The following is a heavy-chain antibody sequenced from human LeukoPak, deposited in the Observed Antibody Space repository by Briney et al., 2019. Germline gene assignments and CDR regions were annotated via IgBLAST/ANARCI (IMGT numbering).Heavy chain of an antibody. Sequence: SETLSLNCTVSGGSISSYYWSWIRQPPGKGRAGIGYIYYSGSTNYNPSLKSRVTISVDTSKNQFSLKLSSVTAADAAVYYCAREERYGSSYDYWGQGTLVTVSS. CDR2: IYYSGST. J-gene: IGHJ4*02. CDR3: AREERYGSSYDY. D-gene: IGHD3-10*01. CDR1: GGSISSYY. V-gene: IGHV4-59*01.